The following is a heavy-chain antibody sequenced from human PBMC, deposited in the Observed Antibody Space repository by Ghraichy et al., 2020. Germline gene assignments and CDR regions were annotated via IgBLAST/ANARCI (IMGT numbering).Heavy chain of an antibody. CDR2: TYFRSKWFP. CDR1: GDSVSSNSAA. J-gene: IGHJ6*04. CDR3: ARDHYTSTWRDYYGMDV. D-gene: IGHD3-3*01. V-gene: IGHV6-1*01. Sequence: SETLSLTCAISGDSVSSNSAAWNWIRQSPSRGLEWLGRTYFRSKWFPEYAVAVKSRISVDPDTSKNQFSLRLNSVTPEDTAVYYCARDHYTSTWRDYYGMDVWGKGTTVTVAS.